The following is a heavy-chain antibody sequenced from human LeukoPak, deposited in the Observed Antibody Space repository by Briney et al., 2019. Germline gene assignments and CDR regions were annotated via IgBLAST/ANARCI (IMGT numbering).Heavy chain of an antibody. V-gene: IGHV4-39*01. CDR1: RGSISINSYY. Sequence: PSETLSLTCTVSRGSISINSYYWGWIRQPPGKGLEYIGNVYYSGSTYYNPSLKSRVTISADTSKNQFSLKLSSVTAADTAIYYCARRRKVPAPRAGDAFDIWGQGTMVTVSS. CDR3: ARRRKVPAPRAGDAFDI. J-gene: IGHJ3*02. D-gene: IGHD2-21*02. CDR2: VYYSGST.